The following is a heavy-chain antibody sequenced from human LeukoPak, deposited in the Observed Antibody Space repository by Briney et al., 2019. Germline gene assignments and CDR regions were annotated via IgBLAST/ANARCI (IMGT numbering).Heavy chain of an antibody. CDR1: GFTFSGYA. D-gene: IGHD3-22*01. Sequence: GGSLRLSCAASGFTFSGYAMNWVRQAPGKGLEWVSGIGGSGTSTYYADSVKGRFTISRDNSKNTLYLQVNSLRADDTAVYSCAKGGYYDNSGYYYFDYWGQGTLVTVSS. CDR3: AKGGYYDNSGYYYFDY. V-gene: IGHV3-23*01. CDR2: IGGSGTST. J-gene: IGHJ4*02.